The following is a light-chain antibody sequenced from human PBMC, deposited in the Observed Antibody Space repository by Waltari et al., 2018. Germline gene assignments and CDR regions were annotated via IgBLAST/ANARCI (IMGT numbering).Light chain of an antibody. Sequence: EIVSTQSRRPLSFSPGERAPLPRRASQCVSRYLAWYQQKPGQAPRLLIFAASTRATGIPDRFSGSGSGTDVSLTISRLEPEDFAVYFCQHHVRLPATFGQGTKVEIK. CDR3: QHHVRLPAT. V-gene: IGKV3-20*01. J-gene: IGKJ1*01. CDR1: QCVSRY. CDR2: AAS.